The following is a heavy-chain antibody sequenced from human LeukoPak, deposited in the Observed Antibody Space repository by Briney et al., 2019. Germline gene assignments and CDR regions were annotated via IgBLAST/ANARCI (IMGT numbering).Heavy chain of an antibody. CDR2: INSDGSST. CDR3: ASPLTGYYNGPYDY. J-gene: IGHJ4*02. V-gene: IGHV3-74*01. CDR1: GFTFSSYW. D-gene: IGHD3-9*01. Sequence: PGGSLRLSCAAPGFTFSSYWMHWVRQAPGKGLVWVSRINSDGSSTSYADSVKGRFTISRDNAKNTLYLQMNSLRAEDTAVYYCASPLTGYYNGPYDYWGQGTLVTVSS.